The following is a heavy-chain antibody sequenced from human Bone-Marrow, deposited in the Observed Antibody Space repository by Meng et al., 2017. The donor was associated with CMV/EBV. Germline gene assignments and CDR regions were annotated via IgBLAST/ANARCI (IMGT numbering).Heavy chain of an antibody. CDR2: IRAYKDHT. D-gene: IGHD3-16*01. CDR3: ARDPWGAFDI. V-gene: IGHV1-18*01. J-gene: IGHJ3*02. CDR1: GYTFTSYG. Sequence: ASVKVSCKASGYTFTSYGISWVRQAPGQGLEWMGWIRAYKDHTKYAQKFQDRVTMTTDTSTSTVYMELRSLRSDDTAVYYCARDPWGAFDIWGQRTMVTVSS.